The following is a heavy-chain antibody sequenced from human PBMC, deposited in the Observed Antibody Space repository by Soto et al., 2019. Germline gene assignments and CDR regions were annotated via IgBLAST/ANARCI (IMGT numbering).Heavy chain of an antibody. CDR3: ARRRGVVVPAAMMEYYYYMDV. D-gene: IGHD2-2*01. J-gene: IGHJ6*03. CDR1: GGSISSYY. V-gene: IGHV4-59*08. CDR2: IYYSGST. Sequence: PSETLSLTCTVSGGSISSYYWSWIRQPPGKGLEWIGYIYYSGSTNYNPSLKSRVTISVDTSKNQFSLKLSSVTAADTAVYYCARRRGVVVPAAMMEYYYYMDVWGKGTTVTVSS.